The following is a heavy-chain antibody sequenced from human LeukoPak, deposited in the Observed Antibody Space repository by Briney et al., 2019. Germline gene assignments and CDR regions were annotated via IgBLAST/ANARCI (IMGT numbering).Heavy chain of an antibody. J-gene: IGHJ3*02. CDR2: IDWDDDK. Sequence: SGPALVKPTQTLTLTCTFSGFSLSTSGMCVSWIRQPPGKALEWLARIDWDDDKYYSTSLKTRLTISKDTSKNQVVLTMTNMDPVDTATYYCARILSSSWRVFDAFDIWGQGSMVTVSS. D-gene: IGHD6-13*01. CDR1: GFSLSTSGMC. V-gene: IGHV2-70*11. CDR3: ARILSSSWRVFDAFDI.